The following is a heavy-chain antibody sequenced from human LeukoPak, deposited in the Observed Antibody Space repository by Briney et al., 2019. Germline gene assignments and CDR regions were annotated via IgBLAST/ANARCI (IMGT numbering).Heavy chain of an antibody. D-gene: IGHD2-21*01. CDR3: SKDGRILNWFDP. Sequence: GSLRLSCAASGFTFSSFGMHWLRQAPGKGLEWVTLIRFDATKKYYAESVKGRFPISRDNSKNPLCLQLNSLRPEETVVYYCSKDGRILNWFDPWGQGTLVTVSS. J-gene: IGHJ5*02. V-gene: IGHV3-30*02. CDR2: IRFDATKK. CDR1: GFTFSSFG.